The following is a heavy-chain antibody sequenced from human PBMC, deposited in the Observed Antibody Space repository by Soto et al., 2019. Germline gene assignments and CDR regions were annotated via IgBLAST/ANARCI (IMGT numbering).Heavy chain of an antibody. Sequence: SVKGSCKASGGSFSNDGGSYGVVWERQAPGQGLEWMGGIIPVFLTANYAEKFQGRVTITADESTSTAYMELSSLKSEDTAVYYCASVLRSYYYDSSGNYRPDAFDIWGQGTMVTVSS. D-gene: IGHD3-22*01. CDR2: IIPVFLTA. CDR3: ASVLRSYYYDSSGNYRPDAFDI. V-gene: IGHV1-69*13. J-gene: IGHJ3*02. CDR1: GGSFSNDGGSYG.